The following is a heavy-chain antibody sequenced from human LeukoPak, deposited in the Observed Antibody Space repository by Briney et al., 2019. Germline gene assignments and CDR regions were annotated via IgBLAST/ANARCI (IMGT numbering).Heavy chain of an antibody. CDR3: ARVGDDYGDYPIDY. J-gene: IGHJ4*02. D-gene: IGHD4-17*01. CDR1: GFTFSSYT. V-gene: IGHV3-48*01. CDR2: ISSSSTNI. Sequence: GGSLRLSCAASGFTFSSYTMNWVRQAPGKGLKWVSYISSSSTNIYYADSVKGRFTISRDNAKNSLYLQMNSLRAEDTAVYYCARVGDDYGDYPIDYWGQGTLVTVSS.